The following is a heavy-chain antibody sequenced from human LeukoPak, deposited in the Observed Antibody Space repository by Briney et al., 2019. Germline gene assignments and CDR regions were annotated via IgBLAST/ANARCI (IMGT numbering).Heavy chain of an antibody. D-gene: IGHD1-26*01. CDR2: LDPEAGEM. J-gene: IGHJ4*02. CDR1: GHTLTELS. V-gene: IGHV1-24*01. CDR3: ATGRTWWDLLNY. Sequence: GASVKVSWKVSGHTLTELSLHWVRQAPGKGLEWMGGLDPEAGEMIYSQKFQGRVTMTEDTSTDIAYMVMSSLRSEDTAVYYCATGRTWWDLLNYWGQGTLVTVSS.